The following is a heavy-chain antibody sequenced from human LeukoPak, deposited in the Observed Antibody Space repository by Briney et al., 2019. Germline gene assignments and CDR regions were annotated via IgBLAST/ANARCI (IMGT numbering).Heavy chain of an antibody. CDR2: IIISRSTI. J-gene: IGHJ4*02. Sequence: GESLRLSCAASGFTFSSHSMNWVRQDPGTAVEWVSFIIISRSTIYYADSVNGRFTISRDNAKNSLYLQMNSLRDEDTAVYYCERDSGGSDYWGQGTLVTVSS. V-gene: IGHV3-48*02. CDR1: GFTFSSHS. CDR3: ERDSGGSDY. D-gene: IGHD3-10*01.